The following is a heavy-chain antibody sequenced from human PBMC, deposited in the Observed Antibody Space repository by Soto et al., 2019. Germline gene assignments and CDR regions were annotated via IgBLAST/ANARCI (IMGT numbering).Heavy chain of an antibody. CDR1: GFRFSTYS. CDR3: TRDPVPDSSGYFPFDY. V-gene: IGHV3-21*01. CDR2: ISTTNSYI. J-gene: IGHJ4*02. Sequence: GGSLRLSCAASGFRFSTYSMNWVRQAPGKGLEWVASISTTNSYIYYADSVRGRFTISRDNAKNSLFLQMNSLRAEDTAVYYCTRDPVPDSSGYFPFDYWGKGTLVTVPS. D-gene: IGHD3-22*01.